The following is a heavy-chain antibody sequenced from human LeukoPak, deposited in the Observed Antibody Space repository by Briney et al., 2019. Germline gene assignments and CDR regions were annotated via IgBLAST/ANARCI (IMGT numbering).Heavy chain of an antibody. Sequence: GGSLRLSCAASGFTFSSHAMSWVRQAPGKGLEWVSAISGSGGSTYYADPVKGRFTISRDNSKNTLHLQMNSLRAEDTAVYYCARLDIVATIKYFDYWGQGTLVTVSS. J-gene: IGHJ4*02. CDR3: ARLDIVATIKYFDY. D-gene: IGHD5-12*01. CDR2: ISGSGGST. V-gene: IGHV3-23*01. CDR1: GFTFSSHA.